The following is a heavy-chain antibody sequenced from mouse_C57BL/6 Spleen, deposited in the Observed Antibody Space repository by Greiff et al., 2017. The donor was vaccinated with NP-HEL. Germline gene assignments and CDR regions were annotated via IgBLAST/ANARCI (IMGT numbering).Heavy chain of an antibody. V-gene: IGHV1-66*01. CDR3: ARDGNPGWYFDV. CDR2: IYPGSGNT. CDR1: GYSFTSYY. D-gene: IGHD2-1*01. Sequence: QVHVKQSGPELVKPGASVKISCKASGYSFTSYYIHWVKQRPGQGLEWIGWIYPGSGNTKYNEKFKGKATLTADTSSSTAYMQLSSLTSEDSAVYYCARDGNPGWYFDVWGTGTTVTVSS. J-gene: IGHJ1*03.